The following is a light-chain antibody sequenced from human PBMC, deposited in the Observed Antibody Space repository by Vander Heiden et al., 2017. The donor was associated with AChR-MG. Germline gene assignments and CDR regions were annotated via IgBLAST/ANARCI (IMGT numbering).Light chain of an antibody. CDR2: RNN. CDR1: SPNIGSHY. Sequence: QSVLTQPPSASGTPGQRVTISCSGSSPNIGSHYVYWYQQLPGTAPKLLIYRNNQRPSGVPDRFSGSKSGTSASLAISGRRSEDEADYYCAAWDDSLSSWVFGGGTKLTVL. J-gene: IGLJ3*02. V-gene: IGLV1-47*01. CDR3: AAWDDSLSSWV.